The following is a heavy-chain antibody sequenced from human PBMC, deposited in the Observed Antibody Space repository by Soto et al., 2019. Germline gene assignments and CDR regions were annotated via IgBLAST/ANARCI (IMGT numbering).Heavy chain of an antibody. CDR2: ISISSRYI. CDR1: GFTFSGYS. V-gene: IGHV3-21*01. CDR3: ARDRLAAATYVPVYYYYGMDV. J-gene: IGHJ6*02. D-gene: IGHD2-15*01. Sequence: PGGSLRLSCAASGFTFSGYSMNWVRQAPGKGLEWVSSISISSRYIFYADSVKGRFTISRDNAKNSLSLQMNSLRAADTAVYYCARDRLAAATYVPVYYYYGMDVWGQGTTVTVSS.